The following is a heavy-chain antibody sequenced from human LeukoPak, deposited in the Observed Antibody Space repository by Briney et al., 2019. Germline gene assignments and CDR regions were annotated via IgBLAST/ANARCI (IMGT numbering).Heavy chain of an antibody. D-gene: IGHD4-17*01. CDR1: GYTFTSYY. Sequence: ASVKVSCKASGYTFTSYYMHWVRQAPGQGLEWMGIINPSGGSTSYAQKFQGRVTMTRDTSTSTVYMELSSLRSEDTAVYYCASYYGDYYLLDYWGQGTLVTVSS. CDR2: INPSGGST. V-gene: IGHV1-46*01. J-gene: IGHJ4*02. CDR3: ASYYGDYYLLDY.